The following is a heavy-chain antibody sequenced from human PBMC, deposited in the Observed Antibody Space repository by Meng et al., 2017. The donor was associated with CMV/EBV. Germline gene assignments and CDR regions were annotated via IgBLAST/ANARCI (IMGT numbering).Heavy chain of an antibody. Sequence: ASVKVSCKASGYTFTSYGISWVRQAPGQGLEWMGWISAYNGNTNYAQKLQGRVTMTTDTSTSTAYMELRSLRSDDTAVYYCAIQLGYCSSTSCERDFDYWGQGTLVTVSS. J-gene: IGHJ4*02. D-gene: IGHD2-2*01. CDR3: AIQLGYCSSTSCERDFDY. V-gene: IGHV1-18*01. CDR1: GYTFTSYG. CDR2: ISAYNGNT.